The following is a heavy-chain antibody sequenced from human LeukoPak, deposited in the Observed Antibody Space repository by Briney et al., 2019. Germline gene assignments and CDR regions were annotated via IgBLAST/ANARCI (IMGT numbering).Heavy chain of an antibody. D-gene: IGHD6-19*01. CDR2: ITSDGSST. J-gene: IGHJ5*02. CDR1: GFTFSSYA. CDR3: VRDPSIAVAGTLNWFDP. Sequence: TGGSLRLSCAASGFTFSSYAMSWVRQAPGKGLVWVSRITSDGSSTSYADSVKGRFTISRDNAKNTLYLQMNSLRAEDTAVYYCVRDPSIAVAGTLNWFDPWGQGTLVTVSS. V-gene: IGHV3-74*01.